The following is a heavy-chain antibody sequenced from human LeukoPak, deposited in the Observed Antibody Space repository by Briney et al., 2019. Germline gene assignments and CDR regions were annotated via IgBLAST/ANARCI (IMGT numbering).Heavy chain of an antibody. CDR3: AGAVAGTGVGYFQH. Sequence: ASETLSLTCAVYGGSFSGYYWSWIRQPPGKGLEWIGEINHSGSTNYNPSLKSRVTISVDTSKNQFSLKLSSVTAADTAVYYCAGAVAGTGVGYFQHWGQGTLVTVSS. D-gene: IGHD6-19*01. J-gene: IGHJ1*01. CDR1: GGSFSGYY. CDR2: INHSGST. V-gene: IGHV4-34*01.